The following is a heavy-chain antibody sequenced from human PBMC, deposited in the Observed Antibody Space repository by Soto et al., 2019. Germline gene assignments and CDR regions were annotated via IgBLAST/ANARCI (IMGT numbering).Heavy chain of an antibody. D-gene: IGHD4-4*01. J-gene: IGHJ6*02. Sequence: GGSLRLSCVASGFTLSDYYVDWVRQAPGKGLEWVGRTRDKPNSYTTEYAASVEGRFPISRDDSKNSLYLQLDSLNTEDTAVYYCGRGGYRHYSAYYYYALDVWGQGTTVTVSS. V-gene: IGHV3-72*01. CDR2: TRDKPNSYTT. CDR1: GFTLSDYY. CDR3: GRGGYRHYSAYYYYALDV.